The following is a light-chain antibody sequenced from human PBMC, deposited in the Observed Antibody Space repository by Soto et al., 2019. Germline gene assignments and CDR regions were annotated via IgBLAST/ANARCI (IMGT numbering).Light chain of an antibody. CDR2: GAS. CDR3: QQYNSYSRT. Sequence: EIGMKQSTASVSLSPGEKATLSCRASERLTGNLAWYQQKPGQAPRLLIYGASTRATGIPARFSGSGSGTEFTLTISSLQPDDFATYYCQQYNSYSRTFGQGTKVDIK. CDR1: ERLTGN. V-gene: IGKV3-15*01. J-gene: IGKJ1*01.